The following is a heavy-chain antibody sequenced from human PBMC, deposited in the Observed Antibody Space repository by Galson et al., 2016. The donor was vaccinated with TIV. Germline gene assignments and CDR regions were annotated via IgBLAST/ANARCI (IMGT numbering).Heavy chain of an antibody. CDR2: IWFDGNNQ. D-gene: IGHD5-18*01. Sequence: SLRLSCAASGFTFGLYGFHWVRQAPGKGLEWVAFIWFDGNNQYYTDSVKGRFTIARDNSENTPYLQMNSLRHEDTAVYYCAKDAAHNYGFGDFWGQGTLVTVSS. CDR1: GFTFGLYG. J-gene: IGHJ4*02. V-gene: IGHV3-30*02. CDR3: AKDAAHNYGFGDF.